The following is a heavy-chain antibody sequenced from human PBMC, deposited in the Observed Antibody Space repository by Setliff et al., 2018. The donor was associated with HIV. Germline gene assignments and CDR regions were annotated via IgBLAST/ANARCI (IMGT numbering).Heavy chain of an antibody. D-gene: IGHD3-10*01. V-gene: IGHV4-61*09. CDR1: GGSISSGSYY. J-gene: IGHJ4*02. CDR3: ASIWFGESKPLDS. Sequence: SETLSLTCTVSGGSISSGSYYWSWIRQPAGKGLEWIGHIYTSGSTNYNPSLKSRVTISVDTSKNQFSLKLTSVTAADTAVYYCASIWFGESKPLDSWGQGMLVTVSS. CDR2: IYTSGST.